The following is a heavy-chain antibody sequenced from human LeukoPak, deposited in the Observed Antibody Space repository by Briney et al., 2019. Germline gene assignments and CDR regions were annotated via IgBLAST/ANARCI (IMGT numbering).Heavy chain of an antibody. CDR2: ISSSSSYI. CDR3: VRILTVAWSERRPGYYYMDV. CDR1: GFTISSYS. Sequence: GGSLRLSCAASGFTISSYSMNWVRQAPGKGLEWVSSISSSSSYIYSADSVKGRFTISRDNAKNSLYLQMNSLRAEDTAVYYCVRILTVAWSERRPGYYYMDVWGKGTTVTVSS. V-gene: IGHV3-21*01. J-gene: IGHJ6*03. D-gene: IGHD1-1*01.